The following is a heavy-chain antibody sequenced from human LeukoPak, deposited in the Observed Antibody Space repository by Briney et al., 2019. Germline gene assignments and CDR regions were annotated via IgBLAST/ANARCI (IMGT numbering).Heavy chain of an antibody. V-gene: IGHV4-59*12. CDR1: GGSISSYY. J-gene: IGHJ4*02. Sequence: SETLSLTCTVSGGSISSYYWSWIRQPPGKGLEWIGYIYHSGSTYYNPSLKSRVTISVDRSKNQFSLKLSSVTAADTAVYYCATGQSKSWSGYYPLDYWGQGTLVTVSS. CDR3: ATGQSKSWSGYYPLDY. D-gene: IGHD3-3*01. CDR2: IYHSGST.